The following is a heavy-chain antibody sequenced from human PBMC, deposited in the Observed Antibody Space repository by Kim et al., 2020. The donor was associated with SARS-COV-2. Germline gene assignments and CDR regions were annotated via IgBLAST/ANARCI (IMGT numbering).Heavy chain of an antibody. Sequence: GVSLRLSCAASGFTFSDSPMHWVRQASGKGLEWVGRIRSKANSYATSYAASVKGRFTISRDDSESTAYLQMNSLKIEDTAVYYCTRIPGTTVAFWDAFDV. CDR2: IRSKANSYAT. CDR3: TRIPGTTVAFWDAFDV. D-gene: IGHD1-1*01. V-gene: IGHV3-73*01. CDR1: GFTFSDSP. J-gene: IGHJ3*01.